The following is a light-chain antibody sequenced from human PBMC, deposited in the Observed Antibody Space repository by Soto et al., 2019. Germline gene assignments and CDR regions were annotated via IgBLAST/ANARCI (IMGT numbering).Light chain of an antibody. Sequence: IGMTQSPATLSGSPGGRATLSWGGGQSIRDTLDWYQRKPGKAPRLLIYSASRGAPGFPARFSGSGSGTDFTLTIRSPQSEDFAVYYCQQYNNWPWTFGHGTKVDIK. CDR2: SAS. V-gene: IGKV3D-15*01. CDR3: QQYNNWPWT. J-gene: IGKJ1*01. CDR1: QSIRDT.